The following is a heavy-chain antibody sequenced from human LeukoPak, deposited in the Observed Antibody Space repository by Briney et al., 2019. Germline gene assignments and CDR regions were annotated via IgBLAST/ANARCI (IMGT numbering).Heavy chain of an antibody. CDR2: IYSGGST. D-gene: IGHD4-17*01. CDR1: GVTVSNNY. V-gene: IGHV3-66*01. CDR3: ARNVPVTTLGY. J-gene: IGHJ4*02. Sequence: PGGSLRLSCAASGVTVSNNYMSWVRQAPGKAREWVSVIYSGGSTYYADSVKGRFTISRDKSKNTVYLQMNSLRAEDTAVYYCARNVPVTTLGYWGQGTLVTVSS.